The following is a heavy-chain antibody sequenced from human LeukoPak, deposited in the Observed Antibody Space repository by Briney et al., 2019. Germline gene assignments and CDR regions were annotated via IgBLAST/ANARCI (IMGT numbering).Heavy chain of an antibody. CDR1: GGSISSGGYY. CDR2: IYYSGST. V-gene: IGHV4-31*03. Sequence: SQTLSLTCTVSGGSISSGGYYWSWIRQHPGKGREWIGYIYYSGSTYYNPSLKSRVTISVDTSKNQFSLKLSSVTAADTAVYYCARTVYGDYAYWGQGTLVTVSS. J-gene: IGHJ4*02. CDR3: ARTVYGDYAY. D-gene: IGHD4-17*01.